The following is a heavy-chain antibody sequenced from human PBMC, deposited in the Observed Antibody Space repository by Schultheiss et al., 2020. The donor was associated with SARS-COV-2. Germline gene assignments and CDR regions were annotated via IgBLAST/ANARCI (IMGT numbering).Heavy chain of an antibody. D-gene: IGHD1-26*01. V-gene: IGHV4-31*11. Sequence: SETLSLTCAVYGGSLSGYYWSWIRQPPGKGLEWIGYIYYSGSTYYNPSLKSRVTISVDTSKNQFSLKLSSVTAADTAVYYCARGVGSYYDVFDYWGRGTRVTVP. CDR3: ARGVGSYYDVFDY. CDR2: IYYSGST. CDR1: GGSLSGYY. J-gene: IGHJ4*02.